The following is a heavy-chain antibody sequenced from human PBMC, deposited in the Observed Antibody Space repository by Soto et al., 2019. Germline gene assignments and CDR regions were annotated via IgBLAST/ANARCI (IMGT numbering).Heavy chain of an antibody. CDR2: ISSSSRTI. J-gene: IGHJ4*02. CDR1: GFTFSSYS. Sequence: GGSLRLSCAASGFTFSSYSMNWARQAPGKGLEWISCISSSSRTIYYPDSVKGRFTISRDNAKNSLYLQMNSLRAEDTAVYYFAGEKGGGGLDYWGQGTLVTVS. V-gene: IGHV3-48*01. CDR3: AGEKGGGGLDY. D-gene: IGHD2-15*01.